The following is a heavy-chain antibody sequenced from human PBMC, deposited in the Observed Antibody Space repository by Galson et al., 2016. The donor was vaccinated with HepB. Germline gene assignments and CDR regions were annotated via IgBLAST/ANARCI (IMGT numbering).Heavy chain of an antibody. V-gene: IGHV3-48*03. CDR1: GFTFSNYA. Sequence: SLRLSCAASGFTFSNYAMTWVRQAPGKGLEWISYIRNSWTPLYYADSVKGRFTISRDNAKNSLYLQMNSLRVEDTAVYYCGRGLLGTTTFDYWGQGTLVTVSS. D-gene: IGHD1-14*01. J-gene: IGHJ4*02. CDR3: GRGLLGTTTFDY. CDR2: IRNSWTPL.